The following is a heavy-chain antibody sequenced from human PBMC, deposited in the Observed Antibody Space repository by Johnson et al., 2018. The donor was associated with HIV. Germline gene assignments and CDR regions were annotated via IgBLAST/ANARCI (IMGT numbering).Heavy chain of an antibody. Sequence: QVQLVESGGGLVQPGGSLRLSCAASGFTFSNYGMHWVRQAPGKGLEWVAVMSYDGSNKYYTDSVRGRFTISRDNSKNTLYLQMNSLRVEDTAVYYCAKCIWGSSLIDAFDIWGQGTMVTVSS. V-gene: IGHV3-30*18. CDR1: GFTFSNYG. CDR2: MSYDGSNK. J-gene: IGHJ3*02. CDR3: AKCIWGSSLIDAFDI. D-gene: IGHD3-16*01.